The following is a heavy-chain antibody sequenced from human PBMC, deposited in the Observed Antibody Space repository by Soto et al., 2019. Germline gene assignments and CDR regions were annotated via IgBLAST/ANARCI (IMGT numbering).Heavy chain of an antibody. J-gene: IGHJ3*02. CDR2: IYHSGST. CDR3: ARRTVASPIEI. V-gene: IGHV4-4*02. CDR1: GGFGSGSNW. Sequence: QVQLQESGPGLVKPSGTVSLTCAVSGGFGSGSNWWSWVRQPPGKGREWIGEIYHSGSTNFNPSLKSLVRISVDNAKKHFFLKLTYVTAEDKHMYYCARRTVASPIEIWRQGTMVTVSA. D-gene: IGHD5-12*01.